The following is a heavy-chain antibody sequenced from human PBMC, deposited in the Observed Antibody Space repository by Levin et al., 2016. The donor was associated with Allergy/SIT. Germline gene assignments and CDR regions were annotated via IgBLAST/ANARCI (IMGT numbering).Heavy chain of an antibody. D-gene: IGHD3-10*01. CDR3: ARASYGSGFGP. CDR2: IYSGGST. J-gene: IGHJ5*02. V-gene: IGHV3-53*01. Sequence: WIRQPPGKGLEWVSVIYSGGSTYYADSVKGRFTISRDNSKNTLYLQMNSLRAEDTAVYYCARASYGSGFGPWGQGTLVTVSS.